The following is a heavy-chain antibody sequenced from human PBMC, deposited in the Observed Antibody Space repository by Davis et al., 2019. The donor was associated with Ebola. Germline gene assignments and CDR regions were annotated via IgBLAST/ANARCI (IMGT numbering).Heavy chain of an antibody. J-gene: IGHJ5*02. CDR1: GYTFTSYY. CDR3: ARSPRIAAGWFDP. Sequence: ASVKVSCKASGYTFTSYYMHWVRQAPGQGLEWMGIINPSGGSTSYAQKFQRRVTMTRDTSTSIVYMELSSLRSEDTAVYYCARSPRIAAGWFDPWGQGTLVTVSS. V-gene: IGHV1-46*01. CDR2: INPSGGST. D-gene: IGHD6-13*01.